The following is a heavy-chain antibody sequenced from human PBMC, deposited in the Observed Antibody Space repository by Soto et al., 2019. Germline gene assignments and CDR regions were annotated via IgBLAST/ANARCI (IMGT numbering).Heavy chain of an antibody. CDR1: GYTFTSYD. J-gene: IGHJ5*02. D-gene: IGHD3-10*01. Sequence: QVQLVQSGAEVKKPGASVKVSCKASGYTFTSYDINWVRQATGQGREWMGWMNPNSGNTGYAQKLQGRVTMTRNTSISTAYMELSSLRSEDTAVYYCARGQLPWFGESNWFDPWGQGTLVTVSS. CDR3: ARGQLPWFGESNWFDP. CDR2: MNPNSGNT. V-gene: IGHV1-8*01.